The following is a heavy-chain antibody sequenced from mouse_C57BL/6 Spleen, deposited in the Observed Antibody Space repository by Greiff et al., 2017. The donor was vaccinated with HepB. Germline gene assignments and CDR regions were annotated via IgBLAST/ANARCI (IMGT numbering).Heavy chain of an antibody. V-gene: IGHV14-2*01. Sequence: VQLQQSGAELVKPGASVKLSCTASGFNIKDYYMHWVKQRTEQGLEWIGRIDPEDGETKYAPKFQGKATLTADTSSNTAYLQLSSLTSEDTAVYYCARERELGFDYWGQGTTLTVSS. J-gene: IGHJ2*01. D-gene: IGHD3-1*01. CDR1: GFNIKDYY. CDR2: IDPEDGET. CDR3: ARERELGFDY.